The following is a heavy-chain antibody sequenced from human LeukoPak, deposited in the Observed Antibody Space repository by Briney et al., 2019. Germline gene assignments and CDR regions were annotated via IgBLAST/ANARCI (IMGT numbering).Heavy chain of an antibody. CDR2: ISGSGGST. D-gene: IGHD5-12*01. J-gene: IGHJ6*03. V-gene: IGHV3-23*01. CDR1: GFTFSNYG. CDR3: AKRQIVATIPPYYYYYYMDV. Sequence: GGSLRLSCAASGFTFSNYGMSWVRQAPGKGLEWVSAISGSGGSTYYADSVKGRFTISRDNSKNTLYLQMNSLRAEDTAVYYCAKRQIVATIPPYYYYYYMDVWGKGTTVTISS.